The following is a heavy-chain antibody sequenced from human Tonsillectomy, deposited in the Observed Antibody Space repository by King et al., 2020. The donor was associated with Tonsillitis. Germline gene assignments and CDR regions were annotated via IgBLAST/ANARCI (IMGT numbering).Heavy chain of an antibody. J-gene: IGHJ4*02. CDR2: IFHTGST. D-gene: IGHD1-7*01. CDR1: GDSISSPKW. CDR3: ARDLRPGTTAFDD. Sequence: LQLQESGPGLVKPSGSLSLTCAVSGDSISSPKWWSWVRQPPGKRLEWIGEIFHTGSTNYNPSLKSRVTISVDTSKNQFSLKLSSVTAADTAVYYWARDLRPGTTAFDDWGQGTLVTVSS. V-gene: IGHV4-4*02.